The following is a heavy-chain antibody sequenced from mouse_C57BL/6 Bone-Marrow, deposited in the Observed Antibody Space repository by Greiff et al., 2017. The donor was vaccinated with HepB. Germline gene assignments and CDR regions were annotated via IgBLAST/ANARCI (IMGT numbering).Heavy chain of an antibody. CDR2: IDPETSGT. CDR1: GYTFTDYE. D-gene: IGHD2-2*01. Sequence: VQLQQSGAELVRPGASVTLSCKASGYTFTDYEMHWVKQTPVHGLEWIGAIDPETSGTAYNQKFKGKAILTADKTSSTAYMELRSLTSEDSAVYYCTIYYGYDEDYWGQGTTLTVSS. J-gene: IGHJ2*01. CDR3: TIYYGYDEDY. V-gene: IGHV1-15*01.